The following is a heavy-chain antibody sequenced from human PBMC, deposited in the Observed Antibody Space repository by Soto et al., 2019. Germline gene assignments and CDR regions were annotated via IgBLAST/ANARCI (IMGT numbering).Heavy chain of an antibody. D-gene: IGHD3-10*01. CDR3: AKDLYYGSGSHDYYYYYMDV. CDR1: GFTFSSYG. J-gene: IGHJ6*03. V-gene: IGHV3-30*18. CDR2: ISYDGSNK. Sequence: GGSLRLSCAASGFTFSSYGMHWVRQAPGKGLEWVAVISYDGSNKYYADSVKGRFTISRDNSKNTLYLQMNSLRAEDTAVYYCAKDLYYGSGSHDYYYYYMDVWGKGTTVTVSS.